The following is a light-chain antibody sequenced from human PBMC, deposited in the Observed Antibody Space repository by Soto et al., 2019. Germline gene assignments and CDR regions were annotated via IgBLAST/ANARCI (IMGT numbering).Light chain of an antibody. Sequence: EIVLTHSPGTLSLSPGEIATLSCRAIQSVSNNYLAWYQQKPGQAPRLLIYGASNRATGIPDRFSGSGSGTDFTLTISRLELEDFAVYYCQQYGSSGTFGQGTKVDIK. J-gene: IGKJ1*01. CDR2: GAS. CDR3: QQYGSSGT. V-gene: IGKV3-20*01. CDR1: QSVSNNY.